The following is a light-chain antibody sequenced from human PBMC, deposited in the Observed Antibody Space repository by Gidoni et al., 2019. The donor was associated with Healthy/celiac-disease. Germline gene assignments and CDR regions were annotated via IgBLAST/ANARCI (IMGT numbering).Light chain of an antibody. CDR1: QDISNY. CDR3: QQYDNLLFT. CDR2: DAS. Sequence: DIQMTQSPSSLSASVGDRVTITCQASQDISNYSNWYQQKPGKAPKLLIYDASNLETGVPSRFSGSGSGTDFTFTISSLQPEDIATYYCQQYDNLLFTFGPXTKVDIK. V-gene: IGKV1-33*01. J-gene: IGKJ3*01.